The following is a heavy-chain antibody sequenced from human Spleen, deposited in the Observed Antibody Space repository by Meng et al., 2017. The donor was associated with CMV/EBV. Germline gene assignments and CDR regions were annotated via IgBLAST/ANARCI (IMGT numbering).Heavy chain of an antibody. Sequence: TSYGISWVRQAPGQGLGWMGWISAYNSNTNYAQKLKGRVTMTTNTSTSTAYMELRSMRSDDTAVYYCARHRYYYDSSGYYEGWFDPWGQGTLVTVSS. CDR2: ISAYNSNT. CDR1: TSYG. V-gene: IGHV1-18*01. CDR3: ARHRYYYDSSGYYEGWFDP. J-gene: IGHJ5*02. D-gene: IGHD3-22*01.